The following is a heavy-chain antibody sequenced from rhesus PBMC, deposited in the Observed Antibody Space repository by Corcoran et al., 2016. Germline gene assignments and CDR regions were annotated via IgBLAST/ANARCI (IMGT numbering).Heavy chain of an antibody. J-gene: IGHJ4*01. CDR3: AAAGGVWH. Sequence: EVQLVQSGAEIKKPGASVRISCKASGYTFTDYYLHWVRQAPGKGLEWMGRVDPEDGEAIHAQKFQHRITITADTSTDTAYMELSSLRSEDTAVYCCAAAGGVWHWGQGVLVTVSS. CDR1: GYTFTDYY. CDR2: VDPEDGEA. D-gene: IGHD2-39*02. V-gene: IGHV1-111*02.